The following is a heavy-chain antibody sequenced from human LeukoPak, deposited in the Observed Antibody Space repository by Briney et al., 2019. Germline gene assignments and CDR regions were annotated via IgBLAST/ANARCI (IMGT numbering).Heavy chain of an antibody. CDR2: INSDGSTI. CDR3: ASMDSSGWPYYYYYFMDV. D-gene: IGHD6-19*01. V-gene: IGHV3-74*01. J-gene: IGHJ6*03. CDR1: GFTFSSNW. Sequence: GGSLRLSCAASGFTFSSNWMNWVRQAPGKGLVWVSRINSDGSTITYADSVKGRFTISRDNAKNTLYLQMNSLRAEDTAVYFCASMDSSGWPYYYYYFMDVWGKGTTVTVSS.